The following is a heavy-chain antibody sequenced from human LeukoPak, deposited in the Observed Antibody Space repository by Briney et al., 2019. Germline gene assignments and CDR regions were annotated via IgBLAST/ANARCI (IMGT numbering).Heavy chain of an antibody. CDR1: GFTFSSYS. Sequence: AGGSLRLSCAASGFTFSSYSMNWVRQAPGKGLEWVSYIEYSSSSIYYADSVKGRFTISRDNAKNSLYLQMNSLRAEDTAVYYCARDIAHCSGGKCYNIRLDFWGQGTLVTVSS. CDR3: ARDIAHCSGGKCYNIRLDF. CDR2: IEYSSSSI. D-gene: IGHD2-15*01. V-gene: IGHV3-48*01. J-gene: IGHJ4*02.